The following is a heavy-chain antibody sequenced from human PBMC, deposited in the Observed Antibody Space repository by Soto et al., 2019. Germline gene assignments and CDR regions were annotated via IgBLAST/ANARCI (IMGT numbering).Heavy chain of an antibody. D-gene: IGHD5-18*01. Sequence: QVQLVESGGGVVQPGRSLRLSCAASGFTFSIHAMHWVRQAPGKGLEWVAVISYDGNNIVYADSVKGRFTISRDNSENTVALQMNRLREEDTGVYYCARRDSYGGPNNCGMDVWGQGTTVTV. V-gene: IGHV3-30-3*01. CDR2: ISYDGNNI. CDR3: ARRDSYGGPNNCGMDV. CDR1: GFTFSIHA. J-gene: IGHJ6*02.